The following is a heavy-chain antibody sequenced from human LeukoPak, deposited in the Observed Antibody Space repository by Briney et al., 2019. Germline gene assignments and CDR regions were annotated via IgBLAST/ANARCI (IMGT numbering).Heavy chain of an antibody. CDR3: ARGSDRGYNYGFDY. J-gene: IGHJ4*02. CDR1: GYSFTSYW. CDR2: IYPRDSDT. D-gene: IGHD5-18*01. V-gene: IGHV5-51*01. Sequence: GESLRISCKGSGYSFTSYWISWVRQMPGKGLEWMGIIYPRDSDTRYSPSFQGQVTISADRSIGTAYLQWSSLKASDTAMYYCARGSDRGYNYGFDYWGQGTLVTVSS.